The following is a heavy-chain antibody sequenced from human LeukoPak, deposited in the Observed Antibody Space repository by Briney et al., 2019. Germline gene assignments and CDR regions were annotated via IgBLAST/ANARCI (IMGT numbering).Heavy chain of an antibody. CDR1: GYTFTSYG. V-gene: IGHV1-18*01. J-gene: IGHJ6*02. Sequence: ASVKVSCKASGYTFTSYGISWVRQAPGQGLEWMGWISAYNGNTNYAQKLQGRVTMTTDTSTSTAYMELRSLRSDDTAVYYCARGLSTTGTPKYGMDVWGQGTTVTVSS. D-gene: IGHD1-1*01. CDR3: ARGLSTTGTPKYGMDV. CDR2: ISAYNGNT.